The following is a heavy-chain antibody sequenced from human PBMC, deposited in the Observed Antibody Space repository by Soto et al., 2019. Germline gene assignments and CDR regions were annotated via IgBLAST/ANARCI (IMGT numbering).Heavy chain of an antibody. CDR3: AKDSTFGGVIALGPIIDY. CDR2: ISGSGGST. CDR1: GFTFSSYA. D-gene: IGHD3-16*02. V-gene: IGHV3-23*01. Sequence: PGGSLRLSCAASGFTFSSYAMSWVRQAPKKGLEWVSAISGSGGSTYYADSVKGRFTISRDNSKNTLYLQMNSLRAEDTAVYYCAKDSTFGGVIALGPIIDYWGQGTLVTVSS. J-gene: IGHJ4*02.